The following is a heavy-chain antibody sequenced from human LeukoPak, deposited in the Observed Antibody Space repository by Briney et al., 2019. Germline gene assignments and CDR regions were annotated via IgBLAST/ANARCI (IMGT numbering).Heavy chain of an antibody. CDR3: ARDVISSDYEFDY. Sequence: PSETLSLTCTVSGGSISSGSYYWGWIRQPPGKGLEWIGSIYHSGSTYYNPSLKSRVTISVDTSKNQFSLKLSSVTAADTAVYYCARDVISSDYEFDYWGQGTLVTVSS. CDR2: IYHSGST. J-gene: IGHJ4*02. D-gene: IGHD4-17*01. V-gene: IGHV4-39*07. CDR1: GGSISSGSYY.